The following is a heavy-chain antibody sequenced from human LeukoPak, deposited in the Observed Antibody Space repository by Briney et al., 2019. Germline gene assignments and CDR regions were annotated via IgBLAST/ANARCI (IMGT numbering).Heavy chain of an antibody. J-gene: IGHJ5*02. Sequence: GESLRLSCAASGFTFSDYYMSWIRQAPGKGLEWGSYISSSGSTIYYADSVKGRFTISRDNAKNSLYLQMNSLRAEDTAVYYCAREAHHYYGSGSYYENWFDPWGQGTLVTVSS. CDR1: GFTFSDYY. V-gene: IGHV3-11*01. CDR3: AREAHHYYGSGSYYENWFDP. D-gene: IGHD3-10*01. CDR2: ISSSGSTI.